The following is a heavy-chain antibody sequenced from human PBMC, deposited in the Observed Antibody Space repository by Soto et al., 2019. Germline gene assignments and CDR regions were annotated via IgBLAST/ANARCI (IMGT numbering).Heavy chain of an antibody. CDR2: IYPVDSDT. Sequence: GESLKISCKGSGYNFATDWLGWVRQMPGKGLEWMGIIYPVDSDTRYSPSFQGQVTISADKSISTAYLQWSSLKASDTAMYYCARYWHSYSLNYYRGMDVWGQGTTVTVSS. CDR3: ARYWHSYSLNYYRGMDV. V-gene: IGHV5-51*01. CDR1: GYNFATDW. J-gene: IGHJ6*02. D-gene: IGHD5-18*01.